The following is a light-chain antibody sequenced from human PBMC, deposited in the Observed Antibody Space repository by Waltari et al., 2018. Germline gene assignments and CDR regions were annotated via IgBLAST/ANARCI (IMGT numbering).Light chain of an antibody. CDR2: DNH. CDR3: ATWETRLSTVV. V-gene: IGLV1-51*01. J-gene: IGLJ2*01. CDR1: NTNIGTNY. Sequence: QSVLTQPPSLSAAPGQKVTLSCSGSNTNIGTNYVSWYKQGPGTAPKLLIYDNHKRPSGIPDRFSGSRSGTSATLDISGLQTGDEAEYYCATWETRLSTVVFGGGTKLTVL.